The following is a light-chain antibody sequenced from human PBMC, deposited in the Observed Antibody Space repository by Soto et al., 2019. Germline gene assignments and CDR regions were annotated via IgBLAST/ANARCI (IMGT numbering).Light chain of an antibody. CDR3: AAWDESLDGPV. Sequence: QSVVTQPTSASGTPGQRVTISCSGSSSNIGINTVNWYQQVPGTAPKLLIYRDNKRPSGVPDRFSGSKSCTSASLAISGLQSEDEADYYCAAWDESLDGPVFGGGTKLTVL. CDR2: RDN. V-gene: IGLV1-44*01. J-gene: IGLJ3*02. CDR1: SSNIGINT.